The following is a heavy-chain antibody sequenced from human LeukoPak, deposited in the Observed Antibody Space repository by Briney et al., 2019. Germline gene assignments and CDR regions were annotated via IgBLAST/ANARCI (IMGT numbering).Heavy chain of an antibody. D-gene: IGHD6-13*01. Sequence: GGSLRLSCAASGFTFNSYGMHWVRQAPGKGLEWVAVISYDGSNKYYADSVKGRFTISRDNSKNTLYLQMNSLRAEDTAVYYCAKELRGSSWPYYYYYGMDVWGQGTTVTVSS. CDR1: GFTFNSYG. CDR2: ISYDGSNK. J-gene: IGHJ6*02. CDR3: AKELRGSSWPYYYYYGMDV. V-gene: IGHV3-30*18.